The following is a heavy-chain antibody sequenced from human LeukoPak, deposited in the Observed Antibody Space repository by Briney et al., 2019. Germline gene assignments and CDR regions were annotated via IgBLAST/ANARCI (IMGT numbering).Heavy chain of an antibody. Sequence: PSGTLSLTCAVSGGSISSSNWWSWVRQPPGKGLEWIGEIYHSGSTNYNPSLKSRVTISVDTSKNQFSLKLSSVTAADTAVYYCARHHRPRYGSGSYAFDYWGQGTLVTVSS. V-gene: IGHV4-4*02. CDR3: ARHHRPRYGSGSYAFDY. CDR1: GGSISSSNW. CDR2: IYHSGST. D-gene: IGHD3-10*01. J-gene: IGHJ4*02.